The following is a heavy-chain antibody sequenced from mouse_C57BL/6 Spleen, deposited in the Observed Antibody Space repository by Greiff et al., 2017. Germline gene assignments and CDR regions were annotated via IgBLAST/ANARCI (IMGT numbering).Heavy chain of an antibody. V-gene: IGHV1-56*01. Sequence: VQLQQSGPELVRPGASVKISCKAPGYTFTSHWMQWVRQRPGQGLEWIGEICPGSGSTYYNEKFKGKATLTVDPSSSTAYMQLSSLTSEDAAVYYCARRLRDRDMDYWGQGTSVTVSS. CDR1: GYTFTSHW. J-gene: IGHJ4*01. CDR3: ARRLRDRDMDY. CDR2: ICPGSGST. D-gene: IGHD1-2*01.